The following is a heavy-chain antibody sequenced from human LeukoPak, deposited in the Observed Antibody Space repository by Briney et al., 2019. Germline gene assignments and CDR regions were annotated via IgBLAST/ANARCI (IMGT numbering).Heavy chain of an antibody. V-gene: IGHV4-4*02. J-gene: IGHJ4*02. CDR3: ARGWHYGSGTYSYYFDY. Sequence: PSGTLSLTCAVSGGSISSSNWWSWVRQPPGKGLEWIGEIYHSGSTNYNPSLKSRVTISVDKSKNQFSLKLSSVTAADTAVYYCARGWHYGSGTYSYYFDYWGQGTLVTVSS. CDR1: GGSISSSNW. D-gene: IGHD3-10*01. CDR2: IYHSGST.